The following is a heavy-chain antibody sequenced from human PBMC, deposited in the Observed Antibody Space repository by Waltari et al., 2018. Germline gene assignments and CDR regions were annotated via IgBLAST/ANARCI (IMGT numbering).Heavy chain of an antibody. CDR3: TRHLEVDEAFDI. CDR1: GFSFIDSA. Sequence: EVQLVESGGGLVQPGGSLKLPCAAPGFSFIDSAIHRLRPASGKGLEWVGRLRSRANKDATSYAASMKGRFTISRDDSKNTAYLLMNSLKTEDTAVYYCTRHLEVDEAFDIWGQGTMVTVSS. CDR2: LRSRANKDAT. J-gene: IGHJ3*02. V-gene: IGHV3-73*01. D-gene: IGHD1-26*01.